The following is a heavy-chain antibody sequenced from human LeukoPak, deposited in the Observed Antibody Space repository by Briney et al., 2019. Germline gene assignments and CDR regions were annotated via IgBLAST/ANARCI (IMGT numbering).Heavy chain of an antibody. CDR2: MSYDGSNK. CDR3: TMTRKMDY. CDR1: GFTFSSYA. Sequence: GGSLRLSCAASGFTFSSYAMHWVRQAPGKGLEWVAVMSYDGSNKYYADSVKGRFTISRDNSKNTLYLQMNSLRAEDTAVYYCTMTRKMDYWGQGTLVTVSS. D-gene: IGHD3-22*01. V-gene: IGHV3-30*04. J-gene: IGHJ4*02.